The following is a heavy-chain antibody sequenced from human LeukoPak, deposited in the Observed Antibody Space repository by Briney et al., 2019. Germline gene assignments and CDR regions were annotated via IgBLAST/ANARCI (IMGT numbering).Heavy chain of an antibody. D-gene: IGHD5-24*01. CDR1: GFTVSSNY. CDR3: ARNGAGGDGYTLYYYYGMDV. J-gene: IGHJ6*02. CDR2: IYSGGST. V-gene: IGHV3-66*01. Sequence: GGSLRLSCAASGFTVSSNYMSWVRQAPGKGLEWVSVIYSGGSTYYADSVKGRFTISRDNSKNTLYLQMNSLRAEDTAVYYCARNGAGGDGYTLYYYYGMDVWGQGTTVTVSS.